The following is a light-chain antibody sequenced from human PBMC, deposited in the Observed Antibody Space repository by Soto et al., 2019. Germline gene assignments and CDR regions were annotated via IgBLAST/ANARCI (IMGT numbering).Light chain of an antibody. CDR1: QSVGKY. CDR3: QQRGNRPPWT. V-gene: IGKV3-11*01. CDR2: DAS. J-gene: IGKJ1*01. Sequence: ETVMTQSPATLSLSPGERATLSCRASQSVGKYLVWYQQKPGQAPRLLIYDASNRATGIPARFSGSGSGTDFTLTISSLEPEDFAVYYCQQRGNRPPWTFGQGTKVEIK.